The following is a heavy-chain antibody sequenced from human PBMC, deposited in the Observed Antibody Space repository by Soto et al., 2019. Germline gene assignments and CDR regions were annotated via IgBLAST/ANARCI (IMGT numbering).Heavy chain of an antibody. D-gene: IGHD3-22*01. Sequence: SETLSLTCTVSGGSIISNSYYWGWIRQPPGKGLEWIGNIHYSGSTYYDSSLKSRVTISVDTSKNQFSLKLSSVTAADTAVYYCASQHYYDSSGYYVVDWGQGTLVTVSS. CDR3: ASQHYYDSSGYYVVD. CDR1: GGSIISNSYY. V-gene: IGHV4-39*01. CDR2: IHYSGST. J-gene: IGHJ4*02.